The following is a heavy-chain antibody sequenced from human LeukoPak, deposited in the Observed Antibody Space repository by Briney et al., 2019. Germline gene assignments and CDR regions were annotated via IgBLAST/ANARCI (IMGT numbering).Heavy chain of an antibody. V-gene: IGHV1-46*03. J-gene: IGHJ4*02. D-gene: IGHD2-15*01. Sequence: ASVEVSCKASGYTFTSYYMHWVRQAPGQGLEWMGIINPSGGSTSYAQKFQGRVTMTRDTSTSTVYMELSSLRSEDAAVYYCARERYCSGGSCYSGGFDYWGQGTLVTVSS. CDR1: GYTFTSYY. CDR2: INPSGGST. CDR3: ARERYCSGGSCYSGGFDY.